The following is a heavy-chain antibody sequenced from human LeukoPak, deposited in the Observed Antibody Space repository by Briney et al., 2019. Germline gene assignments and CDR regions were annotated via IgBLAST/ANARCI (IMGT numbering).Heavy chain of an antibody. CDR2: INPNSGGT. J-gene: IGHJ4*02. CDR3: ARRDSSGWYSLVY. Sequence: GASVKVSCKASGYTFTGYYMHWVRQAPGQGLEWMGWINPNSGGTNYAQKFQGRVTMTRDTSISTAYLQWSSLKASDTAMYYCARRDSSGWYSLVYWGQGTLVTVSS. V-gene: IGHV1-2*02. CDR1: GYTFTGYY. D-gene: IGHD6-19*01.